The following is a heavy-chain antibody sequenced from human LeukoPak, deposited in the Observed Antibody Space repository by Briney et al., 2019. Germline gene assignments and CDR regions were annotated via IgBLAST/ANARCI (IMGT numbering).Heavy chain of an antibody. CDR3: ARAADSRGWYYFDS. Sequence: GGSLRLSCAASGFTFGAHAMHWVRQAPGKGLEWVAFISHDGRNKYNAASVEGRFTISRDKSTSTLYLQMNSLRIEDTAVYYCARAADSRGWYYFDSWGQGTLAIVSS. CDR1: GFTFGAHA. CDR2: ISHDGRNK. J-gene: IGHJ4*02. D-gene: IGHD6-19*01. V-gene: IGHV3-30*01.